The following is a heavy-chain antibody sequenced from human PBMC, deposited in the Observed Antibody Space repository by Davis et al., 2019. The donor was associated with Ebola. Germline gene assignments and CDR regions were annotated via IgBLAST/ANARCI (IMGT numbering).Heavy chain of an antibody. CDR2: YYYTGST. Sequence: LRLSCTVSGASVSSGGYSWIWIRQPPGKGLEWIGHYYYTGSTYYSPSLRSRVTISVDTSKRQFSLKLTSVTAAEPAVYDCARIEGHTGCWYFDLWGQGTLVTVSS. V-gene: IGHV4-30-2*03. J-gene: IGHJ2*01. CDR1: GASVSSGGYS. D-gene: IGHD5-18*01. CDR3: ARIEGHTGCWYFDL.